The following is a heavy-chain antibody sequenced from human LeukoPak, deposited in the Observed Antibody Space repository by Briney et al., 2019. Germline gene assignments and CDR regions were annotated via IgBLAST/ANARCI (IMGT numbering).Heavy chain of an antibody. CDR2: IYSGGST. D-gene: IGHD1-26*01. CDR3: ARLGIVGAAVDY. V-gene: IGHV3-66*01. CDR1: GFTVSSNY. J-gene: IGHJ4*02. Sequence: GGSLRLSCAASGFTVSSNYVSWVRQAPGRGLEWVSVIYSGGSTYYADSVKGRFTISRDNSKNALYLQMNSLRAEDTAVYYCARLGIVGAAVDYWGQGTLVTVSS.